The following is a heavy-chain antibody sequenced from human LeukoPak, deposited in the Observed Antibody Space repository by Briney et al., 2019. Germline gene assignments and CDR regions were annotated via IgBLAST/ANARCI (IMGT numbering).Heavy chain of an antibody. Sequence: ASVKVSCKASGYTFTNYGITWVRQAPGQGLEWMVWISGYQGSTKYAQNFQGRVTMTIDTSTSTAYMDLRSLRSDDTAIYFCARSDLGTITAGPCNYWGQGTLVAVSS. CDR3: ARSDLGTITAGPCNY. CDR2: ISGYQGST. J-gene: IGHJ4*02. D-gene: IGHD5-24*01. V-gene: IGHV1-18*01. CDR1: GYTFTNYG.